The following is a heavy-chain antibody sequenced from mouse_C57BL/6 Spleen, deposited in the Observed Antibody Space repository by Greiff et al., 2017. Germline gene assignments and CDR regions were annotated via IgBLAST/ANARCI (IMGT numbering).Heavy chain of an antibody. CDR1: GYTFTSYW. V-gene: IGHV1-74*01. CDR2: IHPSDSDT. D-gene: IGHD2-4*01. J-gene: IGHJ3*01. CDR3: APRHDDYDGLSY. Sequence: QVQLQQPGAELVKPGASVKVSCKASGYTFTSYWMHWVKQRPGQGLEWIGRIHPSDSDTNYNQKFKGKATLTVDKSSSTAYVQLSSLTSEDAAVYYWAPRHDDYDGLSYWGQGTLVTVSA.